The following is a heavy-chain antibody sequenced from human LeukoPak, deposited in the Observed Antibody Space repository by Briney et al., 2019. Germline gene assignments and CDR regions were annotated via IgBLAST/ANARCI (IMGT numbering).Heavy chain of an antibody. CDR1: GFTFNNYA. Sequence: GGSLRLSCAASGFTFNNYAMSWVRQAPGQGLEWVSGTGASGITTHYAGSVKGRFTLSRDNSQNTLSLQMNGLTAEDTAVYYCARNKYSSGWRYNWFDPWGQGTLVTVSS. J-gene: IGHJ5*02. D-gene: IGHD6-19*01. CDR2: TGASGITT. CDR3: ARNKYSSGWRYNWFDP. V-gene: IGHV3-23*01.